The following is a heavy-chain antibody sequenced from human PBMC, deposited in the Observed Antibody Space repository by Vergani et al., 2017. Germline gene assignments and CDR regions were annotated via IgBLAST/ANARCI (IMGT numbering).Heavy chain of an antibody. J-gene: IGHJ4*02. CDR1: GYTFTSYA. Sequence: QVQLVQSGAEVKKPGASVKVSCKASGYTFTSYAMHWVRQAPGQRLEWMGWINAGNGNTKYSQKFQGRVTMTRDTSASTAYMELSSLRSEDTAVYYCARDREGITIFGVVIPTWYFDYWGQGTLVTVSS. CDR3: ARDREGITIFGVVIPTWYFDY. D-gene: IGHD3-3*01. CDR2: INAGNGNT. V-gene: IGHV1-3*01.